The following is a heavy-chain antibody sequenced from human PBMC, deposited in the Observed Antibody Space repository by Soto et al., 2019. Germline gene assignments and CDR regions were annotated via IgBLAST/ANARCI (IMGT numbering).Heavy chain of an antibody. V-gene: IGHV3-7*04. Sequence: PGGSLRLSCAASGFTFSSYWMSWVRQAPGKGLEWVANIKQDGSEKYYVDSVKGRFTISRDNAKNSLYPQMNSLRAEDTAVYYCARWFGEFPFDYWGQGTLVTVSS. D-gene: IGHD3-10*01. J-gene: IGHJ4*02. CDR2: IKQDGSEK. CDR1: GFTFSSYW. CDR3: ARWFGEFPFDY.